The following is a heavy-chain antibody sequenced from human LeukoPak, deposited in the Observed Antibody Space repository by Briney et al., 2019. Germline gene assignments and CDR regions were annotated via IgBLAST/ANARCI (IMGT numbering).Heavy chain of an antibody. D-gene: IGHD5-12*01. Sequence: GASVTVSCKASGGTFSSYAISWVRQAPGQGLEWMGRIIPILGIANYAQKFQGRVTITADKSTSTAYMELSSLRSEDTAVYYCARLYSGYDSFDYWGQGTLVTVSS. J-gene: IGHJ4*02. CDR3: ARLYSGYDSFDY. CDR1: GGTFSSYA. CDR2: IIPILGIA. V-gene: IGHV1-69*04.